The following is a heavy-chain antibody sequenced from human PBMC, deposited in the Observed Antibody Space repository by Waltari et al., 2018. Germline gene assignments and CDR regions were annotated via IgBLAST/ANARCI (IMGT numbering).Heavy chain of an antibody. Sequence: QVQLQESGPGLVKPSQTLSLTCTVPGGSISSGDKYWSWIRHPPGKGLEWIGYIYYSGSTYYNPSLKSRVTISVDTSKNQFSLKLSSVTAADTAVYYCARGHFPTTVNPYYYMDVWGKGTTVTVSS. V-gene: IGHV4-30-4*08. CDR3: ARGHFPTTVNPYYYMDV. J-gene: IGHJ6*03. D-gene: IGHD4-4*01. CDR2: IYYSGST. CDR1: GGSISSGDKY.